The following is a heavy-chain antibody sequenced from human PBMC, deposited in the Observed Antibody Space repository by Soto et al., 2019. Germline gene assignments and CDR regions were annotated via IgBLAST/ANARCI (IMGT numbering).Heavy chain of an antibody. V-gene: IGHV3-30-3*01. CDR3: ARGIAVAGLVGFDY. J-gene: IGHJ4*02. CDR1: GFTLSSYA. D-gene: IGHD6-19*01. CDR2: ISYDGSNK. Sequence: AGGALRLSCAAPGFTLSSYAIHWVRQAPGKGLEWVAVISYDGSNKYYADSVKGRFTISRDNSKNTLYLQMNSLRAEDTAVYYCARGIAVAGLVGFDYWGQGTLVTVSS.